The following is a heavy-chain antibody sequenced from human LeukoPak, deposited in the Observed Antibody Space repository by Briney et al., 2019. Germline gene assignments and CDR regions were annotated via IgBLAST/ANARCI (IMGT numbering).Heavy chain of an antibody. Sequence: SETLSLTCAVFGGSFSGYYWSWIRQPPGKGLEWIGEINHSGSTNYNPSLKSRVTISVDTSKNQFSLKLSSVTAADTAVYYCARGPYCSGGSCYSQGYCYGMDVWGKGTTVTVSS. V-gene: IGHV4-34*01. CDR3: ARGPYCSGGSCYSQGYCYGMDV. J-gene: IGHJ6*04. CDR2: INHSGST. CDR1: GGSFSGYY. D-gene: IGHD2-15*01.